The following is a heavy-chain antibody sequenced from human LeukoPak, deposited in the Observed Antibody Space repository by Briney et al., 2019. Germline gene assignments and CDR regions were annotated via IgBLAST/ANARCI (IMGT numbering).Heavy chain of an antibody. Sequence: GGSLRLSCAASGFTFSSYWMHWVRQAPGKGLVWVSRINSDGISTSCADSVKGRFTISRDNAKNTLYVQMNSLRAEDTAVYYCARDLNGHYLNYWGQGTLVTVSS. CDR1: GFTFSSYW. J-gene: IGHJ4*02. D-gene: IGHD2-8*01. CDR2: INSDGIST. V-gene: IGHV3-74*01. CDR3: ARDLNGHYLNY.